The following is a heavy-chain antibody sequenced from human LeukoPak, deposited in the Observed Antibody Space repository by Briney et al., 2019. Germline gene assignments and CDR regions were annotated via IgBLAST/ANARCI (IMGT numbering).Heavy chain of an antibody. V-gene: IGHV3-23*01. Sequence: GGALRLSCAASGFTFSSHDMNWVRQAPGKGLEWVSLISGRGDNTYYADSVRGRFTISRDNSKNTLYLQMNSLRAEDTAVYYCARDHYDSLDYWGQGTLVTVSS. CDR1: GFTFSSHD. CDR2: ISGRGDNT. J-gene: IGHJ4*02. CDR3: ARDHYDSLDY. D-gene: IGHD3-22*01.